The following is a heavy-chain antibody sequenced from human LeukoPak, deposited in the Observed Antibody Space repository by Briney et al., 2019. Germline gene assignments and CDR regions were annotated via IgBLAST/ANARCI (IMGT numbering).Heavy chain of an antibody. V-gene: IGHV4-39*01. CDR2: IYYSGST. J-gene: IGHJ5*02. D-gene: IGHD1-14*01. CDR3: AGLIRPGWFDP. Sequence: PSETLSLTCTVSGASISSSTDYWGWIRQPPGKGLEWIANIYYSGSTYYNPSLKSRVTISVDTSKNQFSLKLSSVTAADTAVYYCAGLIRPGWFDPWGQGTLVTVSS. CDR1: GASISSSTDY.